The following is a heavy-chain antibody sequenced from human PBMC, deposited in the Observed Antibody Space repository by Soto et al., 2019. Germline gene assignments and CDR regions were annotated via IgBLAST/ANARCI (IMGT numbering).Heavy chain of an antibody. D-gene: IGHD6-13*01. V-gene: IGHV3-7*01. Sequence: GGSLRLSCAASGFTFSSYWMSWVRQAPGKGLEWVANIKQDGSEKYYVDSVKGRITISRDNAKNSLYLQMNSLRAEDTAVYYCARQPYSSSRKELNYWGQGTLVTVSS. CDR3: ARQPYSSSRKELNY. J-gene: IGHJ4*02. CDR1: GFTFSSYW. CDR2: IKQDGSEK.